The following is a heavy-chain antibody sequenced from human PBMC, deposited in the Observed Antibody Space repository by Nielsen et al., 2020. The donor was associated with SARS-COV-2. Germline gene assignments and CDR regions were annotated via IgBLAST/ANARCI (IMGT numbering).Heavy chain of an antibody. CDR3: ARYTVADDAFDI. CDR2: ISYDGSNK. V-gene: IGHV3-30-3*01. J-gene: IGHJ3*02. D-gene: IGHD6-19*01. CDR1: GFTFSSYA. Sequence: GESLKISCAASGFTFSSYAMHWVRQAPGKGLEWVAVISYDGSNKYYADSVKGRFTISRDNSKNTLYLQMNSLRTEDTAVYYCARYTVADDAFDIWGQGTMVTVSS.